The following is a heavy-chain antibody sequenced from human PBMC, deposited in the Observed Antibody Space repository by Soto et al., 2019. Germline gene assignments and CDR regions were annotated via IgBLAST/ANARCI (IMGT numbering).Heavy chain of an antibody. V-gene: IGHV3-9*01. CDR2: INWNSGSM. CDR3: AKGGIIGTSDAFDV. J-gene: IGHJ3*01. D-gene: IGHD1-20*01. CDR1: GFPFEDYP. Sequence: EVGRLELGGALPKLASPRNLPCEPSGFPFEDYPFPWVGQAPGKGLQWVAGINWNSGSMGYADSVKGRFTISRDNAKNSLYLQMNSLRVEDTALYYCAKGGIIGTSDAFDVWGQGTMVTVSS.